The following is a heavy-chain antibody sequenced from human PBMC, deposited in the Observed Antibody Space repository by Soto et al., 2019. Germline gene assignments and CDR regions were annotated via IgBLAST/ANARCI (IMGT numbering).Heavy chain of an antibody. CDR2: IIPVIGLT. Sequence: QVQLVQSGAEVKKPGSSVRVSCTVSGGTFTTYTIDWVRQAPGQGLEWMGRIIPVIGLTNYGLPGRVTITADKSTSTAYLELSGLKSEDTAIYYGAKNLAGTAQNAYDIWGQGTMVTVSS. CDR3: AKNLAGTAQNAYDI. V-gene: IGHV1-69*02. J-gene: IGHJ3*02. CDR1: GGTFTTYT. D-gene: IGHD2-8*02.